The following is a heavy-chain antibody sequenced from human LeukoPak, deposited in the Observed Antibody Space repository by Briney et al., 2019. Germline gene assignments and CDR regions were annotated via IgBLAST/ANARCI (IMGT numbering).Heavy chain of an antibody. V-gene: IGHV1-69*04. J-gene: IGHJ6*02. Sequence: SVKVSCKASGGTFSSYTISWVRQAPGQGLEWMGRIIPILGIANYAQKFQGRVTITADKSTSTAHMELSSLRSEDTAVYYCARDRTDSGYDYYYYYGMDVWGQGTTVTVSS. CDR2: IIPILGIA. CDR1: GGTFSSYT. D-gene: IGHD5-12*01. CDR3: ARDRTDSGYDYYYYYGMDV.